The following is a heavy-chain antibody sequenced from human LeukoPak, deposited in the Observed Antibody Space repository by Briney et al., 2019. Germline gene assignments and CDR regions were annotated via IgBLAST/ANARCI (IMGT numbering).Heavy chain of an antibody. V-gene: IGHV4-4*02. Sequence: SGTLSLTCAVSGGSISSSNWWSWIRQPPGKGLEWIGEINHSGSTNYNPSLKSRVTISVDTSKNQFSLKLSSVTAADTAVYYCARPKASSSRWYSLDYWGQGTLVTVSS. D-gene: IGHD6-13*01. J-gene: IGHJ4*02. CDR2: INHSGST. CDR3: ARPKASSSRWYSLDY. CDR1: GGSISSSNW.